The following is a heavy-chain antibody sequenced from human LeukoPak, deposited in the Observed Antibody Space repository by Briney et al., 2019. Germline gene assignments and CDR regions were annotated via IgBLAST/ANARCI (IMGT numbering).Heavy chain of an antibody. CDR2: ISGSGGST. J-gene: IGHJ4*02. D-gene: IGHD3-22*01. CDR1: GFTLSSYA. V-gene: IGHV3-23*01. CDR3: AKADDSSGYYRSVDY. Sequence: GGSLRLSCAASGFTLSSYAVSWVRQAPGKGLEWVSAISGSGGSTYYADSVKGRFTISRDNSKNTLYLQMNSLRAEDTAVYYCAKADDSSGYYRSVDYWGQGTLVTVSS.